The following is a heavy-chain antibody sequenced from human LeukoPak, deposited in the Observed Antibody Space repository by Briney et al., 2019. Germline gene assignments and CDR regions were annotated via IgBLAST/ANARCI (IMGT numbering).Heavy chain of an antibody. CDR1: GYSFTSYW. J-gene: IGHJ6*02. Sequence: GESLKISCKGSGYSFTSYWIGWVRQLPGKGLEWMGIIYPGDSDTRYSPSFQGQVTISADKSISTAYLQWSSLKASDTAMYYCARLGYSYGSGQIAAAGDYYYGMDVWGQGTTVTVSS. CDR2: IYPGDSDT. CDR3: ARLGYSYGSGQIAAAGDYYYGMDV. V-gene: IGHV5-51*01. D-gene: IGHD5-18*01.